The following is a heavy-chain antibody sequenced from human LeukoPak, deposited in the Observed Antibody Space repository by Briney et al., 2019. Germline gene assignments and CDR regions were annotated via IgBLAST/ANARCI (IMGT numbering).Heavy chain of an antibody. CDR3: ARDRAAGDYVFDL. Sequence: GGSLRLSCAASGFIFSDYYMTWIRQAPGKGLEWISYISSTTGYTNSADSVKGRFTISRDNPKNSVYLQLNSLRHDDTAVYYCARDRAAGDYVFDLWGQGTLVTVSP. D-gene: IGHD4-17*01. J-gene: IGHJ4*02. CDR1: GFIFSDYY. CDR2: ISSTTGYT. V-gene: IGHV3-11*06.